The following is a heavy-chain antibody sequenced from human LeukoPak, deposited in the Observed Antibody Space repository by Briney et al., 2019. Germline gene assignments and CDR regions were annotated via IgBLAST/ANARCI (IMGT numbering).Heavy chain of an antibody. J-gene: IGHJ4*02. Sequence: SETLSLTCTVSGGSITSSSYYWGWIRQPPGKGLEWIGSIFYSGSTYYNPSLKSRVTISVDTSKTQFSLKLSSVTAADTAVYYCARPGGRDWYYFDYWGQGTLVTVSS. CDR1: GGSITSSSYY. D-gene: IGHD3-9*01. CDR2: IFYSGST. V-gene: IGHV4-39*01. CDR3: ARPGGRDWYYFDY.